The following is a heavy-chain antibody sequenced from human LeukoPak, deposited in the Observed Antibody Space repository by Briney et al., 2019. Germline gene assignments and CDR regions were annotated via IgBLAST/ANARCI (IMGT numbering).Heavy chain of an antibody. CDR1: GLTFTSAW. CDR2: IKGKTAAGAP. CDR3: ITGDYDFWSGFYSPNHYFDY. J-gene: IGHJ4*02. V-gene: IGHV3-15*01. D-gene: IGHD3-3*01. Sequence: KAGGSLRLSCAASGLTFTSAWMSWLRHAPGKGLEWVGRIKGKTAAGAPDYVASVKGRFTISRDDSKNTLFLQMNSLKTEDTAVYYCITGDYDFWSGFYSPNHYFDYWGQGTLVTVSS.